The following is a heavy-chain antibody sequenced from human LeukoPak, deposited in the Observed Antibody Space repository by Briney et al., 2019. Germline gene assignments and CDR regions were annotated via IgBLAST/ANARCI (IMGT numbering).Heavy chain of an antibody. D-gene: IGHD3-22*01. CDR2: IYYSGST. V-gene: IGHV4-59*08. J-gene: IGHJ5*02. Sequence: SETLSLTCTVSGGSISRYFWSWIRQPPGKGLEWIGYIYYSGSTNSNPSLRSRVTISVATSKNQVSLKLSSVTAADTAVYYCARHEGDTSGSYMYNWFDPWGQGTLVTVSS. CDR3: ARHEGDTSGSYMYNWFDP. CDR1: GGSISRYF.